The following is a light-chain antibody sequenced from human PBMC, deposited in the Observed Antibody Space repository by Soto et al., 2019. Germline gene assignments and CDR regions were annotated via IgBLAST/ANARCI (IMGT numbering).Light chain of an antibody. CDR2: CAS. Sequence: DIQMTQSPSSVSASVGDRVTITCRASQGSSSWLAWYQQQPVKAPKLLIYCASSLQSGVPSRFSGGGSGTHFTLIISSLQPEDFATYYCQQTNTFLPLTFGGGTKVEI. V-gene: IGKV1-12*01. CDR3: QQTNTFLPLT. J-gene: IGKJ4*01. CDR1: QGSSSW.